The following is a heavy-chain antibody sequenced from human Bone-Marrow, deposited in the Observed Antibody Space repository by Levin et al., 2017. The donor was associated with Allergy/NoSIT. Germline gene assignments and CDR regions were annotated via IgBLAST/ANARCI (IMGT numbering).Heavy chain of an antibody. J-gene: IGHJ5*02. CDR2: IYPGDSDT. CDR1: GYSFTSYW. CDR3: ERRRDGSSTSCPNWFDP. V-gene: IGHV5-51*01. Sequence: GESLKISCKGSGYSFTSYWIGWVRQMPGKGLEWMGIIYPGDSDTRYSPSFQGQVTISADKSISTAYLQWRSLKASDTAMYYCERRRDGSSTSCPNWFDPWGQGTLVTVSS. D-gene: IGHD2-2*01.